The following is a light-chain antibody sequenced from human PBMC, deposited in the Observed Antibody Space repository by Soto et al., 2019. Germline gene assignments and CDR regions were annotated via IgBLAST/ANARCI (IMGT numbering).Light chain of an antibody. J-gene: IGKJ2*01. CDR2: STS. CDR3: QQYHYWPYT. Sequence: VLTQSPATLSVSPGERVTLSCRASQSVSSLLAWYQQKPGQAPRLLIYSTSTRATGIPARFSGSGSGTEFTLTISSLQPEDFAIYFCQQYHYWPYTFGQGTNLEIK. CDR1: QSVSSL. V-gene: IGKV3-15*01.